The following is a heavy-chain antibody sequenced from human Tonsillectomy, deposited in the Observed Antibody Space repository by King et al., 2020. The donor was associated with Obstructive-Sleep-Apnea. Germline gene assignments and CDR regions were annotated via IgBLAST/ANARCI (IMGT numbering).Heavy chain of an antibody. J-gene: IGHJ4*02. D-gene: IGHD6-13*01. CDR2: ISRNERDK. Sequence: VQLVESGGGVVQPGTSLRLSCAASGFSFSTRDIHWVRQAPGKGLEWVALISRNERDKYYADSVKGRFTIPRDNSKNTLYLEMNGLRAEDTAAYYCAKGEWSSRSIDYWGQGTLVTVSS. V-gene: IGHV3-30*18. CDR1: GFSFSTRD. CDR3: AKGEWSSRSIDY.